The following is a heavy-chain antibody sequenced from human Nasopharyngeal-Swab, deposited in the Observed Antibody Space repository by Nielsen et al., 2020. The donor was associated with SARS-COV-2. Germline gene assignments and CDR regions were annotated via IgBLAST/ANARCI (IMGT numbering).Heavy chain of an antibody. CDR3: ARARVVPAALWASSYYYGMAV. V-gene: IGHV4-31*02. D-gene: IGHD2-2*01. CDR2: IYYSGST. J-gene: IGHJ6*02. Sequence: WIRQPPGKGLEGIGYIYYSGSTYYNPSLKSRVTISVDTSKNQFSLKLSSVTAAAPAVSSCARARVVPAALWASSYYYGMAVWGQGTT.